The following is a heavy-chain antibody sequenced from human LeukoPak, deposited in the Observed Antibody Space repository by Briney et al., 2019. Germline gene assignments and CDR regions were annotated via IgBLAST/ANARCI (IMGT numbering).Heavy chain of an antibody. CDR2: ISGSGGST. D-gene: IGHD3-22*01. J-gene: IGHJ3*02. CDR1: GFTFSSYA. V-gene: IGHV3-23*01. Sequence: PGGSLRLSXAASGFTFSSYAMSWVRQAPGKGVEWVSAISGSGGSTYYADSVKGRFTISRDNSKNTLYLQMNSLRAEDTAVYYCANGTVVVTPGAFDIWGQGTMVTVSS. CDR3: ANGTVVVTPGAFDI.